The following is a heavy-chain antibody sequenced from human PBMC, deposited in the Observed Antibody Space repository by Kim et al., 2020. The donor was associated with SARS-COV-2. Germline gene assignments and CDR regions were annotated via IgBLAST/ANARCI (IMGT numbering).Heavy chain of an antibody. D-gene: IGHD3-22*01. CDR2: IYYSGST. Sequence: SETLSLTCTVSGGSISSGGYYWSWIRQHPGKGLEWIGYIYYSGSTYYNPSLKSRVTISVDTSKNQFSLKLSSVTVADTAVYYCARALDSSGYYIYWGQGTLVTVSS. CDR3: ARALDSSGYYIY. J-gene: IGHJ4*02. V-gene: IGHV4-31*03. CDR1: GGSISSGGYY.